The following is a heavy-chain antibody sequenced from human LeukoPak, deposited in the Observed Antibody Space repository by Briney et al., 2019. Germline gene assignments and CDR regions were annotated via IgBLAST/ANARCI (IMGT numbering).Heavy chain of an antibody. D-gene: IGHD3-10*01. V-gene: IGHV1-46*01. J-gene: IGHJ5*02. CDR1: GYTFTRYY. CDR2: INPSGGST. Sequence: ASVKVSCKASGYTFTRYYMHWVRQAPGQGLEWMGIINPSGGSTNFAQKFQGRVTMTRDTSTSTVYMELSSLRSEDTAVYYCARPFYYGSGRLSDYWFDPWGQGTLVTVSS. CDR3: ARPFYYGSGRLSDYWFDP.